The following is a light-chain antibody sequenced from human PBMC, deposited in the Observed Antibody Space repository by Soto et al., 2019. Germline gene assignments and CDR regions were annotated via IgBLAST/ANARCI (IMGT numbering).Light chain of an antibody. CDR1: SSDVGGYNY. J-gene: IGLJ1*01. CDR2: EVS. CDR3: SSYAGSNNMGV. Sequence: QSALTQPPSASGSPGQSVTISCTRTSSDVGGYNYVSWYQQHPGKAPKLIIYEVSERPSGVPDRFSGSKSGDTASLTVSGLQTEDEADYYCSSYAGSNNMGVFGTGTKLTVL. V-gene: IGLV2-8*01.